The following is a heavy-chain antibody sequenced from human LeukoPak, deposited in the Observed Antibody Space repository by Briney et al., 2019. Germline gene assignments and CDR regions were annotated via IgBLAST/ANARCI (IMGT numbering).Heavy chain of an antibody. Sequence: ASVKVSCKASGGTFSSYAISWVRQAPGQGLEWMGGIIPIIGTANYAQKFQGRVTITADESTSTAYMELSSLRSEDTAVYYCARGSGGYYDSSDESFDPWGQGTLVTVSS. CDR1: GGTFSSYA. J-gene: IGHJ5*02. CDR2: IIPIIGTA. D-gene: IGHD3-22*01. V-gene: IGHV1-69*01. CDR3: ARGSGGYYDSSDESFDP.